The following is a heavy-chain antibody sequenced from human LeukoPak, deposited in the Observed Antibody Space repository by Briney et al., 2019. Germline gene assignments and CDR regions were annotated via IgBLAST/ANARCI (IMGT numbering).Heavy chain of an antibody. V-gene: IGHV1-2*06. J-gene: IGHJ6*03. CDR1: GFTFTGYQ. CDR3: ARVGLGYNYYYYYMDV. Sequence: ASLKVSCKASGFTFTGYQMHWVRQAPGQGLEWMGRVDPNTGDTNYAQQFQGRVTMTEDTSTTTAYMELSGLRSDDTAVYYCARVGLGYNYYYYYMDVWGKGTPVTVSS. D-gene: IGHD5-18*01. CDR2: VDPNTGDT.